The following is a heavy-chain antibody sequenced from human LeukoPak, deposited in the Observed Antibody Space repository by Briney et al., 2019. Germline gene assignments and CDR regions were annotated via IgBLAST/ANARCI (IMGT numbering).Heavy chain of an antibody. J-gene: IGHJ3*02. CDR2: IYPGDSDT. CDR1: GYSFTSYW. D-gene: IGHD1-1*01. Sequence: GESLKISCKASGYSFTSYWIGWVRQMPGKGLGWMEIIYPGDSDTRYSPSFQGQVTISADKSISTAYLQWSSLKASDTAMYYCARHRDWSHRDAFDIWGQGTMVTVSS. CDR3: ARHRDWSHRDAFDI. V-gene: IGHV5-51*01.